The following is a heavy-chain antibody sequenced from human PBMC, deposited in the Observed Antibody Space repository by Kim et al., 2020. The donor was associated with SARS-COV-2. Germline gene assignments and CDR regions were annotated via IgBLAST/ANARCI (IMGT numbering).Heavy chain of an antibody. Sequence: GGSLRLSCSASGFTFSSYAMHWVRQAPRKGLEYVSAISSNGGSTYYADSVKGRFTISRDNSKNTLYLQMSSLRAEDTAVYYCVKDPGGYLEWLLPYFDYWGQGTLVTVSS. D-gene: IGHD3-3*01. CDR1: GFTFSSYA. V-gene: IGHV3-64D*09. J-gene: IGHJ4*02. CDR2: ISSNGGST. CDR3: VKDPGGYLEWLLPYFDY.